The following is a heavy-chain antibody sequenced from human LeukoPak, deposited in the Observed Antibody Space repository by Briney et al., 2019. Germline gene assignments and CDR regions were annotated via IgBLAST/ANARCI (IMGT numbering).Heavy chain of an antibody. J-gene: IGHJ3*02. CDR1: GFTFSNYE. CDR2: ISGSGSII. CDR3: AREEMAQVGSTFDI. V-gene: IGHV3-48*03. Sequence: GSLRLSCAASGFTFSNYEMNWVGQAPGKGLEWLSYISGSGSIIYYADSVKGRFTISRDNAKNSLFLQMNYLRAEDTAVYYCAREEMAQVGSTFDIWGQGTMVTVSS. D-gene: IGHD5-24*01.